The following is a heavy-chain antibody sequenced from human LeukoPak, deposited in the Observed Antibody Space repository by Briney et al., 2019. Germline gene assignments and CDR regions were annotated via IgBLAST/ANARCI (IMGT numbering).Heavy chain of an antibody. Sequence: PSETLSLTCTVSGGSISSYYWSWIRQPPGKGLEWIGYIYYSGSTNYNPSLKSRVTISVDTSKNQFSLKLSSVTAADTAVYYCARTGEEANFDYWGQGTLVTVSS. CDR2: IYYSGST. J-gene: IGHJ4*02. CDR1: GGSISSYY. CDR3: ARTGEEANFDY. V-gene: IGHV4-59*12. D-gene: IGHD7-27*01.